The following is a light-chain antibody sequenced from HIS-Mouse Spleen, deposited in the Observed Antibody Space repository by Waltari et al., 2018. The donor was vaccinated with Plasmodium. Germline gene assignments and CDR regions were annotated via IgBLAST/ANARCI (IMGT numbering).Light chain of an antibody. V-gene: IGLV8-61*01. Sequence: QTVVTQEPSFSVSPGGTVTLTCGLLSGPVSTSYYPPWYQQTPGQAPRTLIYRTNTRSSGVPDRFSGSILGNKAALTITGAQADDESDYYCVLYMGSGIWVFGGGTKLTVL. J-gene: IGLJ2*01. CDR3: VLYMGSGIWV. CDR2: RTN. CDR1: SGPVSTSYY.